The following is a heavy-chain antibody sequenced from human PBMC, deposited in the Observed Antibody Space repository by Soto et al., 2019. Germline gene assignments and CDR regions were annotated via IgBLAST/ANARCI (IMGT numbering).Heavy chain of an antibody. V-gene: IGHV4-31*03. CDR3: ARLRIATNNYKWFDP. D-gene: IGHD2-21*01. Sequence: SETLWLSGSFSDAVLNSGHYNLSWIRQVPGKGLEWIGHIYVTGAVDYNPSLRDRITISQDTSERQFSLNLRLVTAADTAVYYCARLRIATNNYKWFDPWGQGTLVTVSS. J-gene: IGHJ5*02. CDR1: DAVLNSGHYN. CDR2: IYVTGAV.